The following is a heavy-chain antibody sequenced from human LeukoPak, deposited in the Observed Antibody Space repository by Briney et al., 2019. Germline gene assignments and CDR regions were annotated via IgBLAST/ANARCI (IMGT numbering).Heavy chain of an antibody. D-gene: IGHD1-26*01. CDR1: GFTFNTYW. CDR2: INGDGSST. CDR3: VREGGSYYGY. V-gene: IGHV3-74*01. Sequence: GGSLRLSCAASGFTFNTYWMHWVRQAPGKGLVWVSRINGDGSSTRYADSVEGRFTISRDNAKNTVYLQMNSLRAEDAAVYYCVREGGSYYGYWGQGTLVTVSS. J-gene: IGHJ4*02.